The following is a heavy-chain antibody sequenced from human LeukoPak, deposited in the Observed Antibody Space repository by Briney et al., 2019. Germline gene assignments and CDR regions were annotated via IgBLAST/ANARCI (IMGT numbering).Heavy chain of an antibody. D-gene: IGHD2-15*01. CDR1: GDSVSSNSAA. CDR3: ARSPVATNYYYYGMDV. CDR2: TYYRSKWYN. J-gene: IGHJ6*02. Sequence: SETLSLTCAISGDSVSSNSAAWNWIRQSPSRGLEWLGRTYYRSKWYNDYAVSVKSRITINPDTSKNQFSLQLNSVTPEDTAVYYCARSPVATNYYYYGMDVWGQGTTVTVSS. V-gene: IGHV6-1*01.